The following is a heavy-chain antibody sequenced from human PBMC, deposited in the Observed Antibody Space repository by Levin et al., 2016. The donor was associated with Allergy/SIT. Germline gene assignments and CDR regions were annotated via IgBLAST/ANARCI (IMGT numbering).Heavy chain of an antibody. J-gene: IGHJ6*02. Sequence: ASVKVSCKPSGYTFTSSGISWVRQAPGQGLEWMGWISAYNGNTNYAQKLQGRVTMTTDTSTSTAYMELRSLRSDDTAVYYCASLIWFGEYNSEGSMYYYYGMDVWGQGTTVTVSS. CDR3: ASLIWFGEYNSEGSMYYYYGMDV. CDR2: ISAYNGNT. CDR1: GYTFTSSG. D-gene: IGHD3-10*01. V-gene: IGHV1-18*01.